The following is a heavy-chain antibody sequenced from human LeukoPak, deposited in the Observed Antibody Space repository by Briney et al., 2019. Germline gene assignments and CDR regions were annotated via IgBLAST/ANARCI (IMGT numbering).Heavy chain of an antibody. V-gene: IGHV3-23*01. J-gene: IGHJ4*02. Sequence: GGSLRLSCAASGFTVSSNYMSWVRQAPGKGLEWVSAISGSGGSTYYADSVKGRFTISRDNSKNTLYLQMNSLRAEDTAVYYCAKLGLTTYSSSWYAFDYWGQGTLVTVSS. CDR2: ISGSGGST. CDR1: GFTVSSNY. CDR3: AKLGLTTYSSSWYAFDY. D-gene: IGHD6-13*01.